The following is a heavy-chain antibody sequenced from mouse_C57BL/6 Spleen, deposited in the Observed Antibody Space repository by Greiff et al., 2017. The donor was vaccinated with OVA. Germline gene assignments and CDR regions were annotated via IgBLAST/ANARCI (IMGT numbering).Heavy chain of an antibody. D-gene: IGHD2-3*01. J-gene: IGHJ4*01. Sequence: EVQLQQSGPELVKPGASVKMSCKASGYTFTDYNMHWVKQSHGKSLEWIGYINPNNGGTSYNQKFKGKATLTVNKSSSTAYMELRSLTSEDSAVYYCARGGCLLDYYAMDYWGQGTSVTVSS. V-gene: IGHV1-22*01. CDR1: GYTFTDYN. CDR2: INPNNGGT. CDR3: ARGGCLLDYYAMDY.